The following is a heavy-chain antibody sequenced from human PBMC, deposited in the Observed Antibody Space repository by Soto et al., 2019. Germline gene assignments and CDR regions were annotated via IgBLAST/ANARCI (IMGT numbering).Heavy chain of an antibody. CDR3: ARARDYYYYDSSGYYHYGY. Sequence: GGSLRLSCVASGFTFSSFNMNWVRQVAGKGLEWVSYINSGSGTIYYADSVKGRFTISRDNAKNSLYLQMNSLRDEDTAVYYYARARDYYYYDSSGYYHYGYWGQGTLVTVSS. D-gene: IGHD3-22*01. V-gene: IGHV3-48*02. J-gene: IGHJ4*02. CDR1: GFTFSSFN. CDR2: INSGSGTI.